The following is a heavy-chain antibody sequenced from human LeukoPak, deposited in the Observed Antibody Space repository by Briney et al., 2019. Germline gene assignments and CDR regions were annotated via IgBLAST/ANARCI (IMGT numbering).Heavy chain of an antibody. Sequence: PGRSLRLSCAASGFTFDDYAMHWVRQAPGKGLEWVSGNSWNSGSIGYADSVKGRFTISRDNAKNSLYLQMNSLRAEDMALYYCAKDEFVASDFTGAFDIWGQGTMVTVSS. D-gene: IGHD2-8*02. CDR2: NSWNSGSI. CDR3: AKDEFVASDFTGAFDI. J-gene: IGHJ3*02. CDR1: GFTFDDYA. V-gene: IGHV3-9*03.